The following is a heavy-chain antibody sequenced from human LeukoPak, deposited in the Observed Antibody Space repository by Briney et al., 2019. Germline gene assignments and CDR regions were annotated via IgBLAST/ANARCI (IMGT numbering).Heavy chain of an antibody. CDR3: AGFTVTYNPFDY. D-gene: IGHD1-1*01. J-gene: IGHJ4*02. V-gene: IGHV4-34*01. Sequence: SETLSLTCAVYGESFSGYYWTWIRQPPGKGLEWIGEINHSGVTNYNPSLKSRVTISLDTSKNQFSLKLNSVTAADTAVYYCAGFTVTYNPFDYWGRGTLVTVSS. CDR1: GESFSGYY. CDR2: INHSGVT.